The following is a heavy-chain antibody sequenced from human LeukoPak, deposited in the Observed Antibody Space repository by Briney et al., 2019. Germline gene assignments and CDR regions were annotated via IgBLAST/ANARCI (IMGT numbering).Heavy chain of an antibody. CDR2: INHSGST. V-gene: IGHV4-34*01. J-gene: IGHJ4*02. D-gene: IGHD1-26*01. Sequence: SETLSLTCAAYGGSFSGYYWSWIRQPPGKGLEWIGEINHSGSTNYNPSLKSRVTISVDTSKNQFSLKLSSVTAADTAVYYCASEVLGSYNVDYWGQGTLVTVSS. CDR3: ASEVLGSYNVDY. CDR1: GGSFSGYY.